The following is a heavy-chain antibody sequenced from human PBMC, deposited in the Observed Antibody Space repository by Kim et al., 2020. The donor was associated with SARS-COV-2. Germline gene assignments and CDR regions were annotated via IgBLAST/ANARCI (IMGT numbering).Heavy chain of an antibody. Sequence: ADSGKGRFPISREYAKNTLYLKMNSLRAEDTALYYCAKEMTTVTYYGMDVWGQGTTVTVSS. D-gene: IGHD4-17*01. V-gene: IGHV3-9*01. J-gene: IGHJ6*02. CDR3: AKEMTTVTYYGMDV.